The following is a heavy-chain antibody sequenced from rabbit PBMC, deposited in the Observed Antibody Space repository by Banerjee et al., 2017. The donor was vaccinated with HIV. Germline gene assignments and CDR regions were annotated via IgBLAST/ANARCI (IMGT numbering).Heavy chain of an antibody. Sequence: QSLEESGGDLVKPGASLTLTCTASGFSFSRNYYMCWVRQAPGKGLEWIACIYVGSGKTYYASWAKGRFTISKTSSTTVTLQMTSLTAADTATYFCARSEVGGFNLWGQGTLVTVS. V-gene: IGHV1S40*01. CDR1: GFSFSRNYY. CDR2: IYVGSGKT. D-gene: IGHD4-1*01. J-gene: IGHJ4*01. CDR3: ARSEVGGFNL.